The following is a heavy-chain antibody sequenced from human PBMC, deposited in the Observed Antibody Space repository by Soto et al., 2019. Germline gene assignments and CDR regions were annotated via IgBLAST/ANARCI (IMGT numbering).Heavy chain of an antibody. V-gene: IGHV3-23*01. D-gene: IGHD2-15*01. CDR1: GFTFGSFV. CDR2: ISGSGGST. Sequence: SLMLTCAATGFTFGSFVMSWVRQSPGKGLEWVSAISGSGGSTYYADSVKGQFTISRDNSKNTLYLQMNSLRAEDTAVYYCAKTLPGLYYFDYWGQGTLVTVSS. J-gene: IGHJ4*02. CDR3: AKTLPGLYYFDY.